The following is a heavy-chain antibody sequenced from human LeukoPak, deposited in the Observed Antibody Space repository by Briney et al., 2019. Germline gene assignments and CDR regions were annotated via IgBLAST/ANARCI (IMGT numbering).Heavy chain of an antibody. Sequence: GGSLRLSCAASGFTFDDYAMHWVRQAPGKGLEWVSGISWNSGSIGYADSVKGRFTISRDNAKNSLYLQMNSLRAEDTALYYCAKDRASIAVLYYFDYWGQGTLVTVSS. CDR2: ISWNSGSI. CDR1: GFTFDDYA. J-gene: IGHJ4*02. V-gene: IGHV3-9*01. CDR3: AKDRASIAVLYYFDY. D-gene: IGHD6-6*01.